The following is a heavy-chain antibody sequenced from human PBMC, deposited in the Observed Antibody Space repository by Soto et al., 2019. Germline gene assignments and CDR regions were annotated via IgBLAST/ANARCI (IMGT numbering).Heavy chain of an antibody. V-gene: IGHV4-34*01. CDR2: INHSGST. D-gene: IGHD3-10*01. J-gene: IGHJ6*02. CDR1: GGSFSGYY. CDR3: ARSGRATYYYYYGMDV. Sequence: SETLSLTCAVYGGSFSGYYWSWIRQPPGKGLEWIGEINHSGSTNYNPSLKSRVTISVDTSKNQFSLKLSSVTAADTAVYYCARSGRATYYYYYGMDVWGQGTTVTVSS.